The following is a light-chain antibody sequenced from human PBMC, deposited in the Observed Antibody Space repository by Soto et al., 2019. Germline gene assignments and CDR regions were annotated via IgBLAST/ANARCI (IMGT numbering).Light chain of an antibody. Sequence: QSVLIQPASVSGSRGQSITISCTGASSDVGGYNYVSWYQQFPGRAPKVMIYEVTNRPSGVSNRFSGSKSGNTASLAISALQSEDKADYYCATWDDSLNGAYVFGTGTKLTVL. CDR1: SSDVGGYNY. V-gene: IGLV2-14*01. J-gene: IGLJ1*01. CDR2: EVT. CDR3: ATWDDSLNGAYV.